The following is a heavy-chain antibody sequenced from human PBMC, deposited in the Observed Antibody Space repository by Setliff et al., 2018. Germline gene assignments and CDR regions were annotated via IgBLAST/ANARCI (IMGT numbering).Heavy chain of an antibody. CDR1: GDSISSGSDY. CDR3: ARAGPTVAFFRVLIISWWDP. CDR2: FQTGGST. Sequence: PSETLSLTCTVSGDSISSGSDYWTWIRQPAGKGLEWLGHFQTGGSTNYNRSLRSRVSISVDTSKNQFSLKLSSVTAADTATYYCARAGPTVAFFRVLIISWWDPWGQGSLVTVSS. V-gene: IGHV4-61*09. D-gene: IGHD3-3*01. J-gene: IGHJ5*02.